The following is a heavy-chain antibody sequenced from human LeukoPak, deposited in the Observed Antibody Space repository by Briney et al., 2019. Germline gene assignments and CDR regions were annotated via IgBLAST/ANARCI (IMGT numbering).Heavy chain of an antibody. CDR1: GGSFSVNY. CDR3: ARRPVAAGRSVRYFDY. D-gene: IGHD6-19*01. J-gene: IGHJ4*02. CDR2: INDSGST. Sequence: SETLSLTCAVYGGSFSVNYWSWIRQPPGKGLEWIGEINDSGSTSYNPSLKSRVTISGDASKNQLSLKLSSVTAADTAVYYCARRPVAAGRSVRYFDYWGQGALVTVSS. V-gene: IGHV4-34*01.